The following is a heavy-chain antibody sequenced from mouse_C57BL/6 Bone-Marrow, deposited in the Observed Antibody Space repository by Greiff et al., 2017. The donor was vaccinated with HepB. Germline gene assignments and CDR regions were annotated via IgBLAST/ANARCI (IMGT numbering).Heavy chain of an antibody. Sequence: EVHLVESGGDLVKPGGSLKLSCAASGFTFSTSGMSWVRQTPDKRLEWVATINTGGNYTYYPDSVKGRFTISKDTATNTLFLLMNSLKSEDSAIYYCTRDRFDYYFDYWGQDTTLTVSS. CDR1: GFTFSTSG. J-gene: IGHJ2*01. D-gene: IGHD2-14*01. V-gene: IGHV5-6*01. CDR3: TRDRFDYYFDY. CDR2: INTGGNYT.